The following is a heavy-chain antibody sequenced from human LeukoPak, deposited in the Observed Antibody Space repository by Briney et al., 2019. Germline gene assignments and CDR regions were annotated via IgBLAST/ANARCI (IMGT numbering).Heavy chain of an antibody. Sequence: SETLSLTCTVSGGSISSYYWSWIRQPPGKGLEWIGYIYYSGSTNYSPSLKSRVTISVDTSKNQFSLKLSSVTAADTAVYYCARAVAAIDYWGQGTLVTVSS. V-gene: IGHV4-59*01. J-gene: IGHJ4*02. D-gene: IGHD6-25*01. CDR2: IYYSGST. CDR3: ARAVAAIDY. CDR1: GGSISSYY.